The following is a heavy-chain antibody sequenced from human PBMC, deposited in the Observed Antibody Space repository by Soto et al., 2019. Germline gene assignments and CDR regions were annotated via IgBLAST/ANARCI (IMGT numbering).Heavy chain of an antibody. Sequence: SETLSLTCAVYGGSFSGYYWSWIRQPPGKGLEWIGEINHSGSTNYNPSLKSRVTISVDTSKNQFSLKLSSVTAADTAVYYCARTGDIAAAGLDYWGQGTLVTVSS. V-gene: IGHV4-34*01. J-gene: IGHJ4*02. D-gene: IGHD6-13*01. CDR3: ARTGDIAAAGLDY. CDR1: GGSFSGYY. CDR2: INHSGST.